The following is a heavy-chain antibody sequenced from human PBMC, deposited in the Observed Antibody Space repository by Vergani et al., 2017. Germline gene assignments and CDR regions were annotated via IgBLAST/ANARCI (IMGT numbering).Heavy chain of an antibody. CDR1: GYSFTSYW. J-gene: IGHJ6*02. V-gene: IGHV5-10-1*01. CDR3: ARHRGYDLYYGMDV. CDR2: IDPSDSYT. D-gene: IGHD5-12*01. Sequence: EVQLVQSGAEVKKPGESLKISCKGSGYSFTSYWIGWVRQMPGKGLKWMGRIDPSDSYTNYSPSFQGHVTISADKSISTAYLQWSCLKASDTAMYYCARHRGYDLYYGMDVWGQGTTVTVSS.